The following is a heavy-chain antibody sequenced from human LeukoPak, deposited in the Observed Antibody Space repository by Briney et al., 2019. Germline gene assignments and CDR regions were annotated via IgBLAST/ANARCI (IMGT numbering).Heavy chain of an antibody. J-gene: IGHJ4*02. Sequence: ASVKVSCKASGYTFTGHYLHWVRQAPGQGLEWMGWINPNIGDINYAQKIQGRVTMTRDTSINTVYMELSRLISDDMAVYYCVRGDGYTSTRPFDYWGQGTPVTVSS. CDR2: INPNIGDI. V-gene: IGHV1-2*02. D-gene: IGHD2-2*02. CDR1: GYTFTGHY. CDR3: VRGDGYTSTRPFDY.